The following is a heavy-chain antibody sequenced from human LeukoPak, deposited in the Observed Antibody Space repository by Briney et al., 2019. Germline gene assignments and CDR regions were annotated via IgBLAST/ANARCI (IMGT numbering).Heavy chain of an antibody. CDR2: IIPIFGTA. D-gene: IGHD3-3*01. CDR1: GGTFSSYA. V-gene: IGHV1-69*05. Sequence: SVKVSCKASGGTFSSYAISWVRQAPGQGLEWMGGIIPIFGTANYAQKFQGRVTITTDESTSTAYMELSSLRSEDTAVYYCARNPYDFWSGYYRGGYYYMDVWGKGTTVTVSS. J-gene: IGHJ6*03. CDR3: ARNPYDFWSGYYRGGYYYMDV.